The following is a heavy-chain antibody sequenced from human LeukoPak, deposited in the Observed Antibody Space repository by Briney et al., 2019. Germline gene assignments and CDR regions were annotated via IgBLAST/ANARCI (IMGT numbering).Heavy chain of an antibody. CDR2: IYYSGST. J-gene: IGHJ6*03. V-gene: IGHV4-59*12. CDR1: GGSISSYY. D-gene: IGHD3-3*01. Sequence: SETLSLTCTVSGGSISSYYWSWVRQPPGKGLEWVGYIYYSGSTNYNPSLKSRVTISVDTSKNQFSLKLSSVTAADTAVYYCAREGGGYDFWSGYSPYYYYYMDVWGKGTTVTVSS. CDR3: AREGGGYDFWSGYSPYYYYYMDV.